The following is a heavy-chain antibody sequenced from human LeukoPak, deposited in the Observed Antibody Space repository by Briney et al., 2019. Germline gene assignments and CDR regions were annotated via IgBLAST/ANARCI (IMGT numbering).Heavy chain of an antibody. CDR3: ARGGVSADYYYGMDV. D-gene: IGHD2-15*01. CDR2: IIPIFGTA. V-gene: IGHV1-69*13. Sequence: SVKVSCKASGYTFTSYGISWVRQAPGQGLEWMGGIIPIFGTANYAQKFQGRVTITADESTSTAYMELSSLRSEDTAVYYCARGGVSADYYYGMDVWGQGTTVTVSS. J-gene: IGHJ6*02. CDR1: GYTFTSYG.